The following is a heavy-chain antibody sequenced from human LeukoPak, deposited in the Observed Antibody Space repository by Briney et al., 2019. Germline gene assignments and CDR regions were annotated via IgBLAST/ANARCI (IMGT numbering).Heavy chain of an antibody. V-gene: IGHV3-23*01. J-gene: IGHJ4*02. CDR1: GFTFSSYG. D-gene: IGHD6-13*01. CDR3: AKDLKPAAGPFDY. Sequence: GGSLRLSCAASGFTFSSYGMSWVRHAPGEGLEWVSAISVSGGSTYYAGSVKGRFTISRDISKNTLYLQMNSLRAEDTAVYYCAKDLKPAAGPFDYWGRGTLVTVSS. CDR2: ISVSGGST.